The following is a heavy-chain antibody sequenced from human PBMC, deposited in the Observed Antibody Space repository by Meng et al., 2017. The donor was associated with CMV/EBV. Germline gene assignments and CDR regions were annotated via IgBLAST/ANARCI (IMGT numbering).Heavy chain of an antibody. CDR3: ARASRAAALTKYNWFDP. CDR2: IGTAGDT. J-gene: IGHJ5*02. D-gene: IGHD6-13*01. Sequence: GGSLRLSCAACGFTFSSYDMHWVRQATGKGLEWASAIGTAGDTYYPGSVKGQFTISRDNSKNTLYLQMNSLRAEDTAVYYCARASRAAALTKYNWFDPWGQGTLVTVSS. V-gene: IGHV3-13*03. CDR1: GFTFSSYD.